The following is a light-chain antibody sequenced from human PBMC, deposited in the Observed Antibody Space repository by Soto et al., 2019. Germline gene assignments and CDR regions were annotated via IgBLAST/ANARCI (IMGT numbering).Light chain of an antibody. CDR3: QQYNSYRWT. CDR2: DAS. CDR1: QSISSW. V-gene: IGKV1-5*01. Sequence: IQVTQSPSSLSASVGDRVTITCRASQSISSWLAWYQQKPGKAPKLLIYDASSLESGVPSRFSGSGSGTEFTLTISSLQPDDFATYYCQQYNSYRWTFGLGTKVDIK. J-gene: IGKJ1*01.